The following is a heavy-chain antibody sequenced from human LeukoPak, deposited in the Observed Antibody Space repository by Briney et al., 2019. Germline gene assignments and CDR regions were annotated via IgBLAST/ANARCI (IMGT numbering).Heavy chain of an antibody. Sequence: GASVKVSCKASGYTFTGYYMHWVRQAPGQGLEWMGRINPNSGGTNYAQKFQGRVTMTRDTSISTAYMELSRLRSDDTAVYYCARELKWFGPVVSLRWFDPWGQGTLVTVSS. CDR3: ARELKWFGPVVSLRWFDP. V-gene: IGHV1-2*06. D-gene: IGHD3-10*01. CDR2: INPNSGGT. CDR1: GYTFTGYY. J-gene: IGHJ5*02.